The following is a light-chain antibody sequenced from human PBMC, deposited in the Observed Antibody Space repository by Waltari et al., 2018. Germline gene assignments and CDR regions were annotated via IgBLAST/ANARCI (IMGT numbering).Light chain of an antibody. Sequence: EVVLTQSPGTLSLSPGESATLSCRDSQIISGSYLGWFHKRSGQAHKPLIYRASTKAAGVPDRFSGSVAVTDFTLTISILEPEYFAVYYCHQYGRTPSTFGGGTKVEIK. J-gene: IGKJ4*01. CDR3: HQYGRTPST. CDR2: RAS. CDR1: QIISGSY. V-gene: IGKV3-20*01.